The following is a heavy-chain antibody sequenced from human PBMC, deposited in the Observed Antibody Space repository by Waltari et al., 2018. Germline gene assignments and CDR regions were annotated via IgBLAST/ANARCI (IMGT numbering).Heavy chain of an antibody. CDR2: IYHSGST. CDR1: GYSISSGYY. CDR3: ARRRDYSTMFGVAIDENDAFDI. Sequence: QVQLQESGPGLVKPSETLSLTCAVSGYSISSGYYWGWIRQPPGKGLEWIGSIYHSGSTYSNPSLKSRVTIPVVPSKTQFSLKLSSVTAAVTAVYYCARRRDYSTMFGVAIDENDAFDICGQGTMVTVSS. J-gene: IGHJ3*02. V-gene: IGHV4-38-2*01. D-gene: IGHD3-3*01.